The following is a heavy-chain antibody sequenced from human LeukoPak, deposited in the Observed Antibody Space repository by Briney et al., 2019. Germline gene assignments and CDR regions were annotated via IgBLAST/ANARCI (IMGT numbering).Heavy chain of an antibody. Sequence: PGRSLRLSCAASGFTFSSYAMHWVRQAPGKGLEWVAVISYDGSNKYYADSVKGRFTISRDNSKNTLYLQMNSLRAEDTAVYYCARGDCSGGSCYSNWFDPWGQGTLVTVSS. CDR3: ARGDCSGGSCYSNWFDP. V-gene: IGHV3-30-3*01. CDR2: ISYDGSNK. CDR1: GFTFSSYA. J-gene: IGHJ5*02. D-gene: IGHD2-15*01.